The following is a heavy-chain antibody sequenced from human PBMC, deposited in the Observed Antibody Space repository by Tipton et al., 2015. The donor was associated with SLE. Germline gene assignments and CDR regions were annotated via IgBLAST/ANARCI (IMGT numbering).Heavy chain of an antibody. Sequence: TLSLTCAVYGGSFSGYYWSWIRQPPGKALEWIGEINHSGSTNYNPSLKSRVTISVDTSKNQFSLKVRSMTAADTAVYYCARSPGPSGLDVWGQGTTVTVSS. V-gene: IGHV4-34*01. CDR1: GGSFSGYY. CDR2: INHSGST. CDR3: ARSPGPSGLDV. J-gene: IGHJ6*02.